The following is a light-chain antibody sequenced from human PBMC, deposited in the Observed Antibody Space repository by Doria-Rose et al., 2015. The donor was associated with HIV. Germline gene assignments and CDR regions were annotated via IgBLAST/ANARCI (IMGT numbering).Light chain of an antibody. CDR1: QSLVNSDGKTY. J-gene: IGKJ3*01. Sequence: EIVLTQSPLSLSVTPGQPASISCRSSQSLVNSDGKTYLCWYLQKPGQSPQLLIYEVSNRFSGVPDRFSGSGSGTDFTLKISRVEPEDFGVYYCMQTILLPFTFGPGTTVDIK. CDR3: MQTILLPFT. V-gene: IGKV2D-29*02. CDR2: EVS.